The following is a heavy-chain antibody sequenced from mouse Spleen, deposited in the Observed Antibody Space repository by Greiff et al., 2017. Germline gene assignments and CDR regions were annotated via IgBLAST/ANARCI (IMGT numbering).Heavy chain of an antibody. CDR3: ARSDGYYYYYAMDY. D-gene: IGHD2-3*01. CDR1: GFSLTSYG. V-gene: IGHV2-6*02. J-gene: IGHJ4*01. CDR2: IWSDGST. Sequence: VKVVESGPGLVAPSQSLSITCTVSGFSLTSYGVHWVRQPPGKGLEWLVVIWSDGSTTYNSALKSRLSISKDNSKSQVFLKMNSLQTDDTAMYYCARSDGYYYYYAMDYWGQGTSVTVSS.